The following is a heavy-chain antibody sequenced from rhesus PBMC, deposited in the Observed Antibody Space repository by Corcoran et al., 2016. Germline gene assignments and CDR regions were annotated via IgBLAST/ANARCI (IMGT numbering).Heavy chain of an antibody. Sequence: EVQLVESGGGLVQPGGSLRLSCAASGFTFSSYDMSWVRQAPGKGLEWVSFISYLGKPIYYADSVKGRFTISRDNAKNSLSLQMSSLRAEDTAVYYCTRASIAAAGTFDYWGQGVLVTVSS. CDR3: TRASIAAAGTFDY. D-gene: IGHD6-31*01. CDR1: GFTFSSYD. V-gene: IGHV3-136*01. J-gene: IGHJ4*01. CDR2: ISYLGKPI.